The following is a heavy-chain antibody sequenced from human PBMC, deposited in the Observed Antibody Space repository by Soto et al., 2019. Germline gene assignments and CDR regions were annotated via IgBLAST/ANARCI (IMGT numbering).Heavy chain of an antibody. J-gene: IGHJ4*02. D-gene: IGHD3-9*01. CDR1: GGSISSGGYY. V-gene: IGHV4-31*03. CDR2: IYYSGST. Sequence: SETLSLTCTVSGGSISSGGYYWSWIRQHPGKGLEWIGYIYYSGSTYYNPSLKSRVTISVDTSNNQFSLKLSSVTAADMAVYYCACSVLRYFDWLLYFDYWGQGTLVTVSS. CDR3: ACSVLRYFDWLLYFDY.